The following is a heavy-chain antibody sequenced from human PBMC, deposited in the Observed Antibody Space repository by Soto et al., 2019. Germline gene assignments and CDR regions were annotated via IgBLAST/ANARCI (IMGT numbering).Heavy chain of an antibody. J-gene: IGHJ6*03. CDR1: GRSFSGYY. CDR2: INHSGST. Sequence: QVQLQQWGAGLLKPSETLSLTCAVYGRSFSGYYWSWIRQSPGKRLEWIGEINHSGSTNYNPSLKSRVTILIDAPKNQFSLKMSSVTAADTAVYYCARSPYMDVWGKGTTVIVSS. V-gene: IGHV4-34*01. CDR3: ARSPYMDV.